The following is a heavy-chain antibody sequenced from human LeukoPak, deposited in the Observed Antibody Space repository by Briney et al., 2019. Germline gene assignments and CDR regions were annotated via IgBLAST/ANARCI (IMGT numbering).Heavy chain of an antibody. V-gene: IGHV3-30*02. D-gene: IGHD1-14*01. CDR1: GFTFSSYG. J-gene: IGHJ4*02. Sequence: GGSLRLSCAASGFTFSSYGMHWVRQAPGKGLEWVAFIQYSGNTKYHAESVKGRFTISRDNAKNTLYLQMDSLRAEDTGVYYCARSNQADDYWGQGTLVTVSS. CDR2: IQYSGNTK. CDR3: ARSNQADDY.